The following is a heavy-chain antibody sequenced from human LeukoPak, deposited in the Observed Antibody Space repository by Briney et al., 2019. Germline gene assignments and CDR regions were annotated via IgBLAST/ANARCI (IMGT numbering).Heavy chain of an antibody. CDR3: ARDRTDSGGYYLFGAFDI. CDR2: IYYSGST. V-gene: IGHV4-59*12. CDR1: GGSISSYY. J-gene: IGHJ3*02. Sequence: SETLSLTCTVSGGSISSYYWSWIRQPPGKGLEWIGYIYYSGSTYYNPSLKSRVTISVDTSKNQFSLKLSSVTAADTAVYYCARDRTDSGGYYLFGAFDIWGQGTMVTVSS. D-gene: IGHD3-22*01.